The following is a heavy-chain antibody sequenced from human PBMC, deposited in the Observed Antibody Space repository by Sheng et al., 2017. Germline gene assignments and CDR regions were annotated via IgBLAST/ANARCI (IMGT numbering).Heavy chain of an antibody. CDR3: ARRVGYYHMDV. V-gene: IGHV4-39*07. J-gene: IGHJ6*02. CDR2: IYYSGST. CDR1: GGSISSGSYY. D-gene: IGHD3-3*01. Sequence: QLQESGPGLVQPSETLSLTCTVSGGSISSGSYYWGWIRQPPGKGLEWIGTIYYSGSTYYNPSLKSRATISVDTSKNQFSLKLSSVTAADTAVYYCARRVGYYHMDVWGQGTTVTVSS.